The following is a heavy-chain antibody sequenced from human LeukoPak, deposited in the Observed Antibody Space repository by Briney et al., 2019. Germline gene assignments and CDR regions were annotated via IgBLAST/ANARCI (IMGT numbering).Heavy chain of an antibody. CDR1: GGSISSTNYH. CDR2: ISYTGST. J-gene: IGHJ5*02. V-gene: IGHV4-39*07. Sequence: PSETLSLTCTVSGGSISSTNYHWGWIRQPPGKGLEWIGSISYTGSTYYNSSLKSRVTISKDTSKNQFSLKLGSVTAADTALYYCARGHRVYHWFDPWGQGTLVTVSS. CDR3: ARGHRVYHWFDP. D-gene: IGHD3-16*02.